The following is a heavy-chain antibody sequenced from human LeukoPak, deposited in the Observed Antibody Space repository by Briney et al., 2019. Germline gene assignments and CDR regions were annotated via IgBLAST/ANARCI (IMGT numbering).Heavy chain of an antibody. Sequence: ASVKVSCKASGGTFSSYAISWVRQAPGQGLEWMGRIIPILGIANYAQKFQGRVTITADKSTSTAYMELSSLRSEDTAVYYCAMNIVVVPAATRGAFDIWGQGTMVTVSS. CDR3: AMNIVVVPAATRGAFDI. J-gene: IGHJ3*02. V-gene: IGHV1-69*04. CDR1: GGTFSSYA. CDR2: IIPILGIA. D-gene: IGHD2-2*01.